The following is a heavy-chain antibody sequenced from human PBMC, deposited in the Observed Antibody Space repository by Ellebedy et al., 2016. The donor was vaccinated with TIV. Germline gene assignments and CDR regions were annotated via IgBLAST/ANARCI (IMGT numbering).Heavy chain of an antibody. CDR1: GFTFSSYG. CDR3: ARGETLYSYYYGMDV. J-gene: IGHJ6*02. Sequence: PGGSLRLSCAASGFTFSSYGMHRVRQAPGKGLEWVAVIWYDGSNKYYADSVKGRFTISRDNSKNTLYLQMNSLRAEDTAVYYCARGETLYSYYYGMDVWGQGTTVTVSS. CDR2: IWYDGSNK. V-gene: IGHV3-33*01.